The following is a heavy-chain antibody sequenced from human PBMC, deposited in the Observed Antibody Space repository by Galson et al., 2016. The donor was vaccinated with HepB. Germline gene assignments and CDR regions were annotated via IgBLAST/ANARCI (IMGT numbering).Heavy chain of an antibody. CDR2: TYKRSKWHT. D-gene: IGHD6-19*01. CDR3: ARVATAVRSGWKTLAPRFYYSGVDV. Sequence: CAIPWDSVSNSTVAWNWIRQSPSRGLEWLGGTYKRSKWHTDYAGAVTRRMTINTDTVRNQFSLQLQSVTPEDTAVYYCARVATAVRSGWKTLAPRFYYSGVDVWGHGTTVTVSS. CDR1: WDSVSNSTVA. J-gene: IGHJ6*02. V-gene: IGHV6-1*01.